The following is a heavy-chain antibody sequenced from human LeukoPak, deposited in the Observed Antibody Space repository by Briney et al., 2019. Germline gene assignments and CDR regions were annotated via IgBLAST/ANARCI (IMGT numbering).Heavy chain of an antibody. Sequence: ASVKVSCKASGYTLTSYGILWVRQAPGQGLEWMGWISAYNGNTKYAQKLQGRVTMTTDTSTSIAHMELRSLRSDDTAVYYCARITMVRGVIFDWYFDLWGRGTLVTVSS. V-gene: IGHV1-18*01. CDR1: GYTLTSYG. CDR2: ISAYNGNT. J-gene: IGHJ2*01. CDR3: ARITMVRGVIFDWYFDL. D-gene: IGHD3-10*01.